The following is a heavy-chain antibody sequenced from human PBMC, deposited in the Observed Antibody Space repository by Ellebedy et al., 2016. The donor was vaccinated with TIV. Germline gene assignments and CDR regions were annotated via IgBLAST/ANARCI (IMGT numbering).Heavy chain of an antibody. D-gene: IGHD6-13*01. V-gene: IGHV4-4*07. J-gene: IGHJ3*02. CDR2: IYTGGTN. CDR3: AKSDRAAAATAGTFDI. Sequence: SETLSLTCSVSGASISSYYWSWIRQPAGKGLEWIGRIYTGGTNIHNPALNSRVAMSLGTSKNQFSLKLSSVTAADTVVYYCAKSDRAAAATAGTFDIWGQGTRVTVSS. CDR1: GASISSYY.